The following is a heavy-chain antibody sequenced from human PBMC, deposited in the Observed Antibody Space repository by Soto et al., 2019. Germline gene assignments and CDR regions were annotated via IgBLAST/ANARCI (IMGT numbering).Heavy chain of an antibody. CDR1: GGSISSGDYY. J-gene: IGHJ6*02. V-gene: IGHV4-30-4*01. D-gene: IGHD6-19*01. CDR2: IYYSGSN. Sequence: QVQLQESGPCLVKPSQTLSLTCTVSGGSISSGDYYWGWIRQPPGKGLEWIGYIYYSGSNYYNPSLASRVTISVDTSKNHYSLKLSSVTAADTAVYYCARGTDSSPLPAAVPQWRGYGMDVWGQGTTVTVSS. CDR3: ARGTDSSPLPAAVPQWRGYGMDV.